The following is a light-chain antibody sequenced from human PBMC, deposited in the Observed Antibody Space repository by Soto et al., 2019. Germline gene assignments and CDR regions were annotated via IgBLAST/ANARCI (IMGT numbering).Light chain of an antibody. CDR3: CSHAGDNTYV. CDR2: DVY. V-gene: IGLV2-11*01. CDR1: SSDVGAYNY. J-gene: IGLJ1*01. Sequence: QSVLTQPRSVSGSPGQSVTISCTGTSSDVGAYNYVSWYQQLPGKAPKFIIYDVYKRPSGVPDRFSGSKSDNTASLTISGLQAEDEADYFCCSHAGDNTYVFGTGT.